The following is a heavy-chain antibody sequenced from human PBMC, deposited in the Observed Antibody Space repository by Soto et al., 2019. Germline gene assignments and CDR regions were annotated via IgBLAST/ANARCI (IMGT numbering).Heavy chain of an antibody. CDR1: GYTFSNYG. D-gene: IGHD5-18*01. Sequence: GASVKVSCKASGYTFSNYGISWVRQGPGQGPEWMGWISGYNGNTHYEEKVQDRIKMTTDTSTSTTYLELRSLRSDDAAVYFCARDPGFGFGYSYAFAMDVWGQGTTVTVSS. V-gene: IGHV1-18*01. CDR3: ARDPGFGFGYSYAFAMDV. CDR2: ISGYNGNT. J-gene: IGHJ6*02.